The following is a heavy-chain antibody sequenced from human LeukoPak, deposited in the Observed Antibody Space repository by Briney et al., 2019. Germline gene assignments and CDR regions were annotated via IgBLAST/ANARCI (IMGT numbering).Heavy chain of an antibody. CDR3: ARDVPGDIVVVVAATGFDY. CDR2: IYYSGST. V-gene: IGHV4-39*07. D-gene: IGHD2-15*01. Sequence: PSETLCLTCTVSGGSISSSSYYWGWIRQPPGKGLEWIGSIYYSGSTYYNPSLKSRVTISVDTSKNQFSLKLSSVTAADTAVYYCARDVPGDIVVVVAATGFDYWGQGTLVTVSS. J-gene: IGHJ4*02. CDR1: GGSISSSSYY.